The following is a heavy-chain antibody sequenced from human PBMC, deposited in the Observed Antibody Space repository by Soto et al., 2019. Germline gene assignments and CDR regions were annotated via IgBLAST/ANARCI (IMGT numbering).Heavy chain of an antibody. CDR1: GYTFTSYD. J-gene: IGHJ6*03. CDR2: MNPNSGNT. CDR3: ARVRSLTIFGVVTPYMDV. D-gene: IGHD3-3*01. V-gene: IGHV1-8*01. Sequence: EASVKVSCKASGYTFTSYDINWVRQATGQGPEWMGWMNPNSGNTGYAQKFQGRVTMTRNTSISTAYMELSSLRSEDTAVYYCARVRSLTIFGVVTPYMDVWGKGTTVTVSS.